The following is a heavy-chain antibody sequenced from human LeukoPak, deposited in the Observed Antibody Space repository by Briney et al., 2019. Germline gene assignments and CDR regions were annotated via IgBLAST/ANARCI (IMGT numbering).Heavy chain of an antibody. V-gene: IGHV1-2*02. D-gene: IGHD1-1*01. J-gene: IGHJ4*02. CDR3: ARDFGGTTPFGIYFDC. CDR1: GYTFIGYY. Sequence: ASVKVSCKASGYTFIGYYMHWVRQAPGQGLEWMGWINPNSGGTNYAQKFQGRVTMTRDTSISTAYMELSRLRSDDTAVYYCARDFGGTTPFGIYFDCWGQGTLVTVSS. CDR2: INPNSGGT.